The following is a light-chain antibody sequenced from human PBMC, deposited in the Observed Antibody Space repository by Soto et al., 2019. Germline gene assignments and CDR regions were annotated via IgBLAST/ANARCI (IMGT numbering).Light chain of an antibody. CDR1: SSDVGNYNL. V-gene: IGLV2-23*01. J-gene: IGLJ1*01. Sequence: ALTQPASVSGSPGQSITISCTGTSSDVGNYNLVSWYQQHPGKAPKLMIYEGTKRPSGVSNRFSGSKSGNTAYLTISGLQAEDEADYYCCSYAGSSFYVFGTGTKVT. CDR3: CSYAGSSFYV. CDR2: EGT.